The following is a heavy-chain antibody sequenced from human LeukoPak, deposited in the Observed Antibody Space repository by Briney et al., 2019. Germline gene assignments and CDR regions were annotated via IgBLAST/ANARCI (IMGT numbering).Heavy chain of an antibody. CDR3: ATDGVQLERHSVGWFDP. V-gene: IGHV1-24*01. Sequence: ASVKVSCKVSGYTLPQLAMHWVRQAPGKGLEWRGGFDPQDGEAIYAQKFQGRVTMTEDTSTDTAYMELSSLRSEDTAVYYCATDGVQLERHSVGWFDPWGQGTLVTVSS. CDR1: GYTLPQLA. D-gene: IGHD1-1*01. J-gene: IGHJ5*02. CDR2: FDPQDGEA.